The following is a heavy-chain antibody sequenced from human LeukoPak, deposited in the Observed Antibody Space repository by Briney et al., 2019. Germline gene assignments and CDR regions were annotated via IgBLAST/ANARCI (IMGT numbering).Heavy chain of an antibody. CDR2: ISGSGGST. CDR1: GFTFSSYA. V-gene: IGHV3-23*01. Sequence: GGSLRLSCAASGFTFSSYAMSWVRQAPGKGLEWVSAISGSGGSTYYADSVKGRFTISRDNSKNTLYLQMNSLRAEDTAVYYCAKVPGIVVVKYYFDYWGQGTLVTVSS. CDR3: AKVPGIVVVKYYFDY. J-gene: IGHJ4*02. D-gene: IGHD3-22*01.